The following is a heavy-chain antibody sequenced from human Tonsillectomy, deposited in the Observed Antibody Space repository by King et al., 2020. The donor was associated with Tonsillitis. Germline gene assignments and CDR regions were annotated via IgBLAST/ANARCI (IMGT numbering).Heavy chain of an antibody. CDR2: ISYSGST. D-gene: IGHD4-17*01. J-gene: IGHJ6*03. CDR3: ASTAPPYYYYYMDV. Sequence: QLKESGPGLVKPSQTLSLTCTVSGGSISSAGYYWSWIRQHPGKGLEWIGYISYSGSTFYNPSLRSRLTISLDTSKNQFSLKVTSVNAADTAVYYCASTAPPYYYYYMDVWGKGTTVTVSS. V-gene: IGHV4-31*03. CDR1: GGSISSAGYY.